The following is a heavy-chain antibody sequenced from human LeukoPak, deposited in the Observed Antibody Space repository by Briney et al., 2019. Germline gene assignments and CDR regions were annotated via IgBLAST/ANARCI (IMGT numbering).Heavy chain of an antibody. D-gene: IGHD6-13*01. V-gene: IGHV4-31*03. CDR1: GGSINSGDYY. J-gene: IGHJ4*02. Sequence: SSETLSLTCTVSGGSINSGDYYWSWIRQHPGKRLEWIGYIYYSGSTYYNPSLKSRVTISVDTSKNQFSLKLSSVTAADTAVYYCARGQKRQQRYPGYWGQGTLVTVSS. CDR3: ARGQKRQQRYPGY. CDR2: IYYSGST.